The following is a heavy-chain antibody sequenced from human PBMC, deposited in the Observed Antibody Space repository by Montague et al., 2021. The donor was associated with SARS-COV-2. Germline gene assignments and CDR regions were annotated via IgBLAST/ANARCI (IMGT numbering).Heavy chain of an antibody. J-gene: IGHJ4*02. CDR1: GASISTGIYY. CDR3: ARFGSGTLEFDL. CDR2: IRTTGHT. Sequence: TLSLTCTVSGASISTGIYYWSWIRQPAGKRLEWIGRIRTTGHTDYNSSLESRVLMSVDTSTNQFSLSLTSVTAADTAVYFCARFGSGTLEFDLWGQGTLVTVSS. V-gene: IGHV4-61*02. D-gene: IGHD1-26*01.